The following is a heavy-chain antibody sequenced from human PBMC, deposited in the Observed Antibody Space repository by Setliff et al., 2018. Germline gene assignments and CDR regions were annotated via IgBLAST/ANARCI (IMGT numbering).Heavy chain of an antibody. V-gene: IGHV4-34*01. D-gene: IGHD1-1*01. CDR3: ARTGTYRYFDY. CDR2: IYHGGDT. J-gene: IGHJ4*02. Sequence: SETLSLTCAVYGGAFSDFSWKWIRQPPGKGLEWIGRIYHGGDTYYNASLKSRLTISVDTSKNQFSLKLRSVTAADTAVYYCARTGTYRYFDYWGQGALVTVSS. CDR1: GGAFSDFS.